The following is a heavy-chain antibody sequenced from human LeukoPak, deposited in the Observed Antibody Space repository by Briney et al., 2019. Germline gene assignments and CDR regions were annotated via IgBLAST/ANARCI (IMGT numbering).Heavy chain of an antibody. V-gene: IGHV3-48*01. CDR3: ARSVLMVYAPL. J-gene: IGHJ4*02. CDR2: ISVGGRIM. CDR1: GFTFSSYS. D-gene: IGHD2-8*01. Sequence: SGGSLRLSCVASGFTFSSYSFNWVRQAPGKGLEWVSYISVGGRIMSYADSVRGRFTISRDDAKNSLYLQMNSLRAEDTAVYYCARSVLMVYAPLWGQGTLVTVSS.